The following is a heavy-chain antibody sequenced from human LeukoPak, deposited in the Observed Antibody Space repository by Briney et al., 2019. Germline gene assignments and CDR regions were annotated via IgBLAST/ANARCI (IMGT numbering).Heavy chain of an antibody. D-gene: IGHD2-2*01. V-gene: IGHV3-30*18. Sequence: GGSLRLSCAASGFTFSSYGMHWVRQAPGKGLEWVAVISYDGSNKYYADSVKGRFTISRDNSKNTLYLQMNSLRAEDTAVYYCAKDGPAIGYCSSTSCYEANGYYYYGMDVWGQGTTVTVSS. CDR2: ISYDGSNK. CDR1: GFTFSSYG. CDR3: AKDGPAIGYCSSTSCYEANGYYYYGMDV. J-gene: IGHJ6*02.